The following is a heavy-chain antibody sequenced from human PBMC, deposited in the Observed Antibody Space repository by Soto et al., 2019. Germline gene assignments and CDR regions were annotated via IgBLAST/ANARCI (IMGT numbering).Heavy chain of an antibody. D-gene: IGHD2-15*01. CDR3: ARGQVVAAQH. V-gene: IGHV4-30-2*01. CDR1: GGSISSGGYS. CDR2: IYHSGST. Sequence: QLQLQESGSGLVKPSQTLSLTCAVSGGSISSGGYSWSWIRQPPGKGLEWIGYIYHSGSTYYNPPLKSRVTISVDTSKNQFSLKMSSVTAADTSVYYCARGQVVAAQHWGQGTLVTVSS. J-gene: IGHJ4*02.